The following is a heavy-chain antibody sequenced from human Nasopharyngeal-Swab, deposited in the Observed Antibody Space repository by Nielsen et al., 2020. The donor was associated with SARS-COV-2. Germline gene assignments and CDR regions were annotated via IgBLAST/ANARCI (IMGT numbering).Heavy chain of an antibody. D-gene: IGHD2-2*01. CDR2: ISYDGSNK. J-gene: IGHJ6*03. CDR3: ARGRYCGTTSCYAAYYYHYVDV. CDR1: GFTFSSYA. Sequence: GESLKISCAASGFTFSSYAVHWVRQAPGKGLEWVAVISYDGSNKYYADSVKGRFTISRDNSKNTLYLQMDSLRAEDTAVYYCARGRYCGTTSCYAAYYYHYVDVWDKGTMVTVSS. V-gene: IGHV3-30-3*01.